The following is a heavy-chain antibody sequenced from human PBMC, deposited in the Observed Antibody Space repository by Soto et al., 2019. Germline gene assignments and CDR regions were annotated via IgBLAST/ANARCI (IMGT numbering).Heavy chain of an antibody. CDR1: GFTFSSYA. CDR2: ISYDGSNK. Sequence: PGGSLRLSCAASGFTFSSYAMHWVRQAPGKGLEWVAVISYDGSNKYYADSVKGRFTISRDNSKNTLYLQMNSLRAEDTAVYYCARGKPIVVVITDYYYYGMDVWGQGTTVTVSS. CDR3: ARGKPIVVVITDYYYYGMDV. D-gene: IGHD3-22*01. J-gene: IGHJ6*02. V-gene: IGHV3-30-3*01.